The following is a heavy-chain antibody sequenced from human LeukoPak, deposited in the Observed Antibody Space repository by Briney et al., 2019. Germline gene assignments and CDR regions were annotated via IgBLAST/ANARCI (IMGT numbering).Heavy chain of an antibody. CDR2: IYSGGST. D-gene: IGHD1-26*01. CDR3: AMDSGSYYYGAFDL. V-gene: IGHV3-53*01. Sequence: GGSLRLSCAAYRFTVSSNYMSWVRQAPGKGLEWVSVIYSGGSTYYADSVKGRFTISRDNSKNTLYLQMNSLKAEDTAVYYCAMDSGSYYYGAFDLWGQGTMVTVSS. J-gene: IGHJ3*01. CDR1: RFTVSSNY.